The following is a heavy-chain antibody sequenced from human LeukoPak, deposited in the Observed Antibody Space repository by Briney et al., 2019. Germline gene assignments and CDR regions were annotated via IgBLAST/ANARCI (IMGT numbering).Heavy chain of an antibody. Sequence: SETLSLTCTVSGGSISSGNYYWSWIRQPAGKGLEWIGRIYTSGTTNYNPSLKSRVTISLNTSKNQFSLKLSSVTAADTAVYYCAGNYYGSGSYYSEDRYWGQGTLVTVSS. D-gene: IGHD3-10*01. CDR2: IYTSGTT. CDR1: GGSISSGNYY. CDR3: AGNYYGSGSYYSEDRY. J-gene: IGHJ4*02. V-gene: IGHV4-61*02.